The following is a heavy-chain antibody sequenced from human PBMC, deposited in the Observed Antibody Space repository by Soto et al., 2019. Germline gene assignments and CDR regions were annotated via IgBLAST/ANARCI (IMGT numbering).Heavy chain of an antibody. Sequence: PSETLSLTCTVSGGSISSGDYYWSWIRQPPGKGLEWIGYIYYSGSTYYNPSLKSRVTISVDTSKNQFSLKLSSVTAADTAVYYCARDPYCTNGVCFVDWGQGTLVIVSS. CDR3: ARDPYCTNGVCFVD. J-gene: IGHJ4*02. CDR1: GGSISSGDYY. CDR2: IYYSGST. D-gene: IGHD2-8*01. V-gene: IGHV4-30-4*01.